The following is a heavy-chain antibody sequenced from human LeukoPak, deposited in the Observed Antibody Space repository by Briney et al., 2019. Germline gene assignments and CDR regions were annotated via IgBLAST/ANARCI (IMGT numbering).Heavy chain of an antibody. D-gene: IGHD1-26*01. J-gene: IGHJ3*01. V-gene: IGHV4-59*08. CDR1: GGSISGDH. CDR2: IDNTGNT. Sequence: KPSETLSLTCTVSGGSISGDHWSWIRQPPGKGLEWIGYIDNTGNTNYSPSLKSRVTMSLDMSKNQFSLEMNSVTAADTAVFYCARLLRPGGRTGDVFYLWGQGTLVNVSS. CDR3: ARLLRPGGRTGDVFYL.